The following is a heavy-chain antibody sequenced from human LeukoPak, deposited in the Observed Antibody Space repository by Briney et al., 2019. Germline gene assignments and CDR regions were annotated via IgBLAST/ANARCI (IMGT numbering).Heavy chain of an antibody. J-gene: IGHJ3*02. CDR3: ASEGERRGAFDI. CDR2: TRNKANSYTT. Sequence: PGGSLRLSCAASGFTFSDHYMDWVRQAPGKGLGWVGRTRNKANSYTTEYAASVKGRFTISRDDSKNSLYLQMNSLKTEDTAVYYCASEGERRGAFDIWGQGTMVTVSS. V-gene: IGHV3-72*01. D-gene: IGHD1-1*01. CDR1: GFTFSDHY.